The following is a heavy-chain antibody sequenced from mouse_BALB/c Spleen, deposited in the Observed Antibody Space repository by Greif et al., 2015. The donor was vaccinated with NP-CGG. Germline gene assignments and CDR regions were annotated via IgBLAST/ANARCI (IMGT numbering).Heavy chain of an antibody. J-gene: IGHJ4*01. CDR2: IYPGDGDT. D-gene: IGHD2-4*01. CDR3: ARYDYDYYAMDY. CDR1: GYAFSSYW. V-gene: IGHV1-80*01. Sequence: QVQLQQSGAELVRPGSSVKISCKASGYAFSSYWMNLVKQRPGQGLEWIGQIYPGDGDTNYNGKFKGKATLTADKSSSTAYMQLSSLTSEDSAVYFCARYDYDYYAMDYWGQGTSVTVSS.